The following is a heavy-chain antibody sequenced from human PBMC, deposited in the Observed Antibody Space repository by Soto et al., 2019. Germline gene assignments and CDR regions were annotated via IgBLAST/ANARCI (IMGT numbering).Heavy chain of an antibody. D-gene: IGHD5-18*01. V-gene: IGHV3-21*01. Sequence: VQLVESGGGQVKPGGSLRLSCAASGFTFSSYSMNWVRQAPGKGLEWVSSISSSSSYIYYADSVKGRFTISRDNAKNSLYLQMNSLRAADTAVYYCARARDTAMVLDAFDIWGQGTMVTVSS. CDR2: ISSSSSYI. CDR3: ARARDTAMVLDAFDI. CDR1: GFTFSSYS. J-gene: IGHJ3*02.